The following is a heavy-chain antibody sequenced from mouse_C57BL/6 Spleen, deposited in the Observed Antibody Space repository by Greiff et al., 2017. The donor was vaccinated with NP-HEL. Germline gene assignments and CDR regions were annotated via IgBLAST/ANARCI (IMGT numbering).Heavy chain of an antibody. CDR2: ISSGGSYT. Sequence: EVKVVESGGDLVKPGGSLKLSCAASGFTFSSYGMSWVRQTPDKRLEWVATISSGGSYTYYPDSVKGRFTISRDNAKNTLYLQRSSLKSEDTAMYYCARHFPVTTVVVENWYFDVWGTGTTVTVSS. CDR3: ARHFPVTTVVVENWYFDV. CDR1: GFTFSSYG. J-gene: IGHJ1*03. D-gene: IGHD1-1*01. V-gene: IGHV5-6*01.